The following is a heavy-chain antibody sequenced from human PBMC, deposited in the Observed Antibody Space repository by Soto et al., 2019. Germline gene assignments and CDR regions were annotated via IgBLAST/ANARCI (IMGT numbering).Heavy chain of an antibody. V-gene: IGHV4-30-4*01. CDR3: ARDRGGSWWFEP. CDR2: IYNGGGT. D-gene: IGHD3-16*01. CDR1: GGSMNSGDYY. Sequence: SETLSLTCTVSGGSMNSGDYYWSWIRQRPGRGLEWIGYIYNGGGTSYNPSLKSRITISSDTSKNQFSLDLAAVTAADPGVYYCARDRGGSWWFEPWGQGTLVTVSS. J-gene: IGHJ5*02.